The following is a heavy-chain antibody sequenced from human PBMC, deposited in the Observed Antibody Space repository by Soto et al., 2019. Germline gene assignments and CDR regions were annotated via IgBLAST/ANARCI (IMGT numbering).Heavy chain of an antibody. CDR2: INSDGSST. V-gene: IGHV3-74*01. D-gene: IGHD1-20*01. Sequence: EAQLVESGGGLVQPGGSLILSCASSVFTLSSYWMHWVRQAPGKGLVWVSRINSDGSSTSYPYSVKGRVTISRDNAKNTLYRQMNSVRAEDTAVDYCARRSITGTRGYGMDVWGQGTTVTVSS. CDR1: VFTLSSYW. CDR3: ARRSITGTRGYGMDV. J-gene: IGHJ6*02.